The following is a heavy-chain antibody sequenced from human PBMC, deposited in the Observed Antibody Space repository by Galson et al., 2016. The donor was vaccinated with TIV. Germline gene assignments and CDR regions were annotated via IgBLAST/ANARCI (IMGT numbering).Heavy chain of an antibody. Sequence: SLRLSCAASGLSVSINYMTWVRQAPGKGLEWVSLISDGGNTYYPDSVKGRFTISRDNSKNTLYLHMNSLRVEDTAVYYCARDRVVDATYYYYYYYMDVWGKGTTVTVSS. J-gene: IGHJ6*03. D-gene: IGHD2-15*01. CDR1: GLSVSINY. V-gene: IGHV3-66*02. CDR2: ISDGGNT. CDR3: ARDRVVDATYYYYYYYMDV.